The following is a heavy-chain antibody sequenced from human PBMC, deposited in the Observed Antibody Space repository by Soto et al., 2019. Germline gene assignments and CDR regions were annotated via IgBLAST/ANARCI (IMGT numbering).Heavy chain of an antibody. D-gene: IGHD3-10*01. CDR2: ISAYNGNT. Sequence: ASVKVSCKASGYTFTSYGISWVRQAPGQGLEWMGWISAYNGNTNYAQKLQGRVTMTTDTSTSTAYMELRSLRSDDTAVYYCAGERDIWFGELSKYYYGMDVWGQGTTVTVSS. CDR3: AGERDIWFGELSKYYYGMDV. J-gene: IGHJ6*02. CDR1: GYTFTSYG. V-gene: IGHV1-18*01.